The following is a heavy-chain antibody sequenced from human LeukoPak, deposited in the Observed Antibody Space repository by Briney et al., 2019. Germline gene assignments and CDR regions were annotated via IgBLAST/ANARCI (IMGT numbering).Heavy chain of an antibody. Sequence: PGGSLRLSCAASGFTFSTYEMNWVRQAPGKGLEWASFITSNGSNIYYADSVKGRFTISRDNAKSSLYLQMNSLRAEDTAIYYCARSLQGRFDIWGQGTMVTVSS. CDR2: ITSNGSNI. CDR1: GFTFSTYE. J-gene: IGHJ3*02. CDR3: ARSLQGRFDI. V-gene: IGHV3-48*03. D-gene: IGHD3-10*01.